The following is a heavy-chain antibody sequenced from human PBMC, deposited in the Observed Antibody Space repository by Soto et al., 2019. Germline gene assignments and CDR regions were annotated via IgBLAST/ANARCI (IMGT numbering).Heavy chain of an antibody. Sequence: GASVKVSCKASGYTFTGYYMHWVRQAPGQGLEWMGWINPNSGGTNYAQKFQGWVTMTRNTSISTAYMELSRLRSDDTAVYYCARTHSGSYPRLLLDYYGMDVWGQGTTVTVSS. J-gene: IGHJ6*02. CDR3: ARTHSGSYPRLLLDYYGMDV. CDR1: GYTFTGYY. D-gene: IGHD1-26*01. CDR2: INPNSGGT. V-gene: IGHV1-2*04.